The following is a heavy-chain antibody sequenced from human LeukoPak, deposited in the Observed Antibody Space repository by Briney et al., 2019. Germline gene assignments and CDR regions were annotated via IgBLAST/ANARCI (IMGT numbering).Heavy chain of an antibody. Sequence: PGGSLRLSCAASGFTFSRYSMNWVRQAPGKGLEWVANIKQDGSEKYYVDSVKGRFTISRDNAKNSLYLQMNSLRAEDTAVYYCARGSGSFDYWGQGTLVTVSS. V-gene: IGHV3-7*01. D-gene: IGHD3-3*01. CDR2: IKQDGSEK. CDR3: ARGSGSFDY. CDR1: GFTFSRYS. J-gene: IGHJ4*02.